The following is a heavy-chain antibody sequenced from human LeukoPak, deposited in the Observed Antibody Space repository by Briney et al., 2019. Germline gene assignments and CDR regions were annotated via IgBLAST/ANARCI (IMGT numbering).Heavy chain of an antibody. Sequence: SETLSLTCTVSGGSISSSSYYWGWIRQPPGKGLEWIGSIYYSGSTYYNPSLNSRVTISLDTSQNQFSLQLDSVTAADTAIYYCARLHSGFSYGFWYFDLWGRGTLVTVSS. CDR3: ARLHSGFSYGFWYFDL. V-gene: IGHV4-39*07. D-gene: IGHD5-18*01. CDR1: GGSISSSSYY. CDR2: IYYSGST. J-gene: IGHJ2*01.